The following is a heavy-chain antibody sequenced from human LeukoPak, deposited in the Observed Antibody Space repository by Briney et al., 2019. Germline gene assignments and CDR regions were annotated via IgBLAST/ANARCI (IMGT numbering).Heavy chain of an antibody. J-gene: IGHJ5*02. D-gene: IGHD2-2*01. Sequence: SETLSLTCTVSGGSISSGSYYWSWIRQPAGKGLEWIGRIYTSGSTNYNPSLDSRVTISVETSKHQSSLKLSSVTAADTAVYYCARDCSSTSCPHNWFDPWGQGTLVTVSS. CDR2: IYTSGST. V-gene: IGHV4-61*02. CDR1: GGSISSGSYY. CDR3: ARDCSSTSCPHNWFDP.